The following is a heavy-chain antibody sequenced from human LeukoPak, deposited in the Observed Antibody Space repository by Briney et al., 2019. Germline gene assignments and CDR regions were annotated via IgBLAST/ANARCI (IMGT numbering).Heavy chain of an antibody. CDR3: AKLRVEEVVTAGCYFDY. J-gene: IGHJ4*02. CDR2: ISGSGGST. Sequence: PGGSLRLSCAASGFTFSGYAMSWVRQAPGKGLEWVSAISGSGGSTYYADSVKGRFTISRDNSKNTLYLQMNSLRAEDTAVYYCAKLRVEEVVTAGCYFDYWGQGTLVTVSS. D-gene: IGHD2-21*02. CDR1: GFTFSGYA. V-gene: IGHV3-23*01.